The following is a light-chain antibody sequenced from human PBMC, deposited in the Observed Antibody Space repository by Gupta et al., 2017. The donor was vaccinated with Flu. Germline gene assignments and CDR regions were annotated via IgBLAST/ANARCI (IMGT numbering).Light chain of an antibody. Sequence: QSALTQPASVSGSPGQSFPISCTGTSSDVGGYNYVSWYQQHPGKAPKLMIYDVSNRPSGVSNRFSGSKSGNTASLTISGLQAEDEADYYCSSYTSSSTLRVFGTGTKVTVL. CDR3: SSYTSSSTLRV. J-gene: IGLJ1*01. CDR2: DVS. CDR1: SSDVGGYNY. V-gene: IGLV2-14*01.